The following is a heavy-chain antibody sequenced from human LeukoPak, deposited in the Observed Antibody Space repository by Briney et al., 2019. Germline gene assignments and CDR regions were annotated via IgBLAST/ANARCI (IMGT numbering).Heavy chain of an antibody. J-gene: IGHJ4*02. CDR3: AKGSDSSGYYGNYFDY. CDR2: IYSDNT. CDR1: GFTVSSNS. D-gene: IGHD3-22*01. V-gene: IGHV3-66*03. Sequence: PGGSLRLSCTVSGFTVSSNSMSWVRQAPGKGLEWVSFIYSDNTHYSDSVKGRFTISRDNSKNTLYLQMNSLRAEDTAVYYCAKGSDSSGYYGNYFDYWGQGTLVTVSS.